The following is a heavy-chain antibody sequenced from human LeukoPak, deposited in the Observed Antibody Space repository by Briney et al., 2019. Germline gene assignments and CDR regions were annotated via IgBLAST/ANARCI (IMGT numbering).Heavy chain of an antibody. Sequence: SETLSLTCTVSVGSISSYYWSWIRQPPGKGLEWIGYIYYSGSTNYNPSLKSRVTISVDTSKNQFSLKLSSVTAADTAVYYCARPVCSSWYGPFDYWGQGTLVTVSS. J-gene: IGHJ4*02. CDR2: IYYSGST. CDR1: VGSISSYY. D-gene: IGHD6-13*01. V-gene: IGHV4-59*08. CDR3: ARPVCSSWYGPFDY.